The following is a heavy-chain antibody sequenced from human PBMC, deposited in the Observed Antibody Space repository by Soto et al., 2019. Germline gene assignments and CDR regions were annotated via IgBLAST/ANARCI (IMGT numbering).Heavy chain of an antibody. V-gene: IGHV1-18*01. CDR1: GYTFTNYG. D-gene: IGHD3-16*01. J-gene: IGHJ4*02. CDR2: ISANNGNT. CDR3: ARDRGSHALAY. Sequence: QVQLVQSGAEVKKPGASVKVSCKASGYTFTNYGISWVRQAPGQGLEWMGWISANNGNTNYEQKLQGRVTMTTDTSTRTAYMERRSLRSDDTAVYYCARDRGSHALAYWGQGPLVTVSS.